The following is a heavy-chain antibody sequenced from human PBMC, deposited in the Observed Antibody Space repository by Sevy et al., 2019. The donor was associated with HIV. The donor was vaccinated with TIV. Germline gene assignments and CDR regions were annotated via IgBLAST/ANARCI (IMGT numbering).Heavy chain of an antibody. CDR3: ARRYLPSAPPALDY. J-gene: IGHJ4*02. Sequence: GGSLRLSCAASGFTFSNYVMNWVRQAPGKGLEWVSVISHGGGTTYYADSVKGRFTFSRDDSKDTVYLEMNSLRAEDTAVYYCARRYLPSAPPALDYWGQGTLVTVSS. D-gene: IGHD2-2*01. CDR1: GFTFSNYV. V-gene: IGHV3-23*01. CDR2: ISHGGGTT.